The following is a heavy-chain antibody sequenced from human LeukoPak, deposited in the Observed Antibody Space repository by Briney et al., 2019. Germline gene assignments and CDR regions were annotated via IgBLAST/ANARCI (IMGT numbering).Heavy chain of an antibody. CDR1: GGSISSGGYY. D-gene: IGHD3-10*01. V-gene: IGHV4-31*03. CDR3: ARVEGSGSYYYFVDY. Sequence: SETLSLTCSVSGGSISSGGYYWSWIRQHPGKGLEWIGYIYYSGSTYYNPSLKSRVTISVDTSKNQFSLKLSSVTAADTAVYYCARVEGSGSYYYFVDYWGQGTLVTVPS. J-gene: IGHJ4*02. CDR2: IYYSGST.